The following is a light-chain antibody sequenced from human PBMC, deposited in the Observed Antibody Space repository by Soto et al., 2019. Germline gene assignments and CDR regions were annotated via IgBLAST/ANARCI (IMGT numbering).Light chain of an antibody. V-gene: IGKV3-15*01. CDR3: QQYNNWPWP. CDR2: GAS. Sequence: ERLMTQSPATLSVSPGERATLSCRASQSVSSNLAWYQQRPGQAPRLLIYGASTRATGLPARFSASGSGTEFTITISSVQSEDFAVYYCQQYNNWPWPFGQGTNVEIK. J-gene: IGKJ1*01. CDR1: QSVSSN.